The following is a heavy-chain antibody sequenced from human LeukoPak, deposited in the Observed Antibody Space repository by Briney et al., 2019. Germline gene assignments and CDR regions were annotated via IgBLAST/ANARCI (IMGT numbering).Heavy chain of an antibody. V-gene: IGHV3-74*01. J-gene: IGHJ4*02. CDR2: INTDGSIT. CDR3: AKGTHGAVAGFWDY. CDR1: GFTFSSYW. Sequence: GGSLRLSCAASGFTFSSYWMHWVRQAPGKGLVWVSRINTDGSITSYADSVKGRFTISRDNAKNSLYLQMNSLRTEETALYYCAKGTHGAVAGFWDYWGQGTLVTVSS. D-gene: IGHD6-19*01.